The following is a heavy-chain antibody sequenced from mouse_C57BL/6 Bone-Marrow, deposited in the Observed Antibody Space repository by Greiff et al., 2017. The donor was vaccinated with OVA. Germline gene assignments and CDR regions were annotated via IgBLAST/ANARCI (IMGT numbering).Heavy chain of an antibody. J-gene: IGHJ3*01. CDR2: IDPENGDT. CDR1: GFNIKDDY. V-gene: IGHV14-4*01. CDR3: TTLDGSKGFAY. D-gene: IGHD2-3*01. Sequence: VQLQQSGAELVRPGASVKLSCAASGFNIKDDYMHWVKQRPEQGLEWIGWIDPENGDTEYASKFQGKATITADTSSNTAYLQLSSLTSEDTAVYYCTTLDGSKGFAYWGQGTLVTVSA.